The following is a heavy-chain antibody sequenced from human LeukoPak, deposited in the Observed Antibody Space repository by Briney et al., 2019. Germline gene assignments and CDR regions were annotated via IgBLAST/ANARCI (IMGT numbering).Heavy chain of an antibody. J-gene: IGHJ4*02. CDR3: ARQDAYYYDSSGYYFDY. Sequence: KVSCKASGYTFTSYAMHWVRQMPGKGLEWMGIIYPGDSDTRYSPSFQGQVTISADKSISTAYLQWSSLKASDTAMYYCARQDAYYYDSSGYYFDYWGQGTLVTVSS. CDR1: GYTFTSYA. V-gene: IGHV5-51*01. D-gene: IGHD3-22*01. CDR2: IYPGDSDT.